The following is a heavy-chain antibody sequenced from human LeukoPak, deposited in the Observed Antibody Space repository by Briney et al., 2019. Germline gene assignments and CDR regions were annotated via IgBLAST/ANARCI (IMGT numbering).Heavy chain of an antibody. D-gene: IGHD3-10*01. CDR1: GGSISSYY. CDR2: IYYSGST. Sequence: SETLSLTCTVSGGSISSYYWSWIRQPPGKGLEWIGYIYYSGSTNYNPSLKSRVTISVDTSKNQFSLKLSSVTAADTAVYYCARSSESYWGQGTLVTVSS. V-gene: IGHV4-59*01. CDR3: ARSSESY. J-gene: IGHJ4*02.